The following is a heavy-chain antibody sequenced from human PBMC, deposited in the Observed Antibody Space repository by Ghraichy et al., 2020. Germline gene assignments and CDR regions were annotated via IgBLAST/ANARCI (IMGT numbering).Heavy chain of an antibody. CDR1: RAPVCTPV. CDR3: ARGAVAGTFQH. CDR2: ISAYNGNT. V-gene: IGHV1-18*01. J-gene: IGHJ1*01. Sequence: ASVKVSCKIARAPVCTPVTSFHLVSRVLLEKKKGWISAYNGNTNYAQKLQGRVTMTTDTSTSTAYMELRSLRSDDTAVYYCARGAVAGTFQHWGQGTLVTVSS. D-gene: IGHD6-19*01.